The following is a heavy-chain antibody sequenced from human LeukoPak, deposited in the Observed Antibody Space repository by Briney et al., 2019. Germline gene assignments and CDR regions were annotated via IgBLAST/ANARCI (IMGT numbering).Heavy chain of an antibody. CDR3: ATYTHWVAGDV. J-gene: IGHJ6*02. Sequence: GGSLRLSCSASGFTYTDYSMSWVRQVPGKGLEWVSGLGRTGEYKYYADSVKGRFTISRDNSKDMVFLQMNSLRAEDTAVYYCATYTHWVAGDVWGQGTTVTVSS. D-gene: IGHD3-16*01. V-gene: IGHV3-23*01. CDR2: LGRTGEYK. CDR1: GFTYTDYS.